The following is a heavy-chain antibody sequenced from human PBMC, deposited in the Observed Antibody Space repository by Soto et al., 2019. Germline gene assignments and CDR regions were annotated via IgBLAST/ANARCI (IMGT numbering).Heavy chain of an antibody. V-gene: IGHV4-30-4*01. J-gene: IGHJ6*02. CDR1: GGSISSGDYY. D-gene: IGHD5-18*01. Sequence: SETLSLTCTVSGGSISSGDYYWSWIRQPPGKGLEWIGYIYYSGTTYYNPSLKSRVTISVDTSKNQFSMKVSSVTAADTAVYYCARALIQLWPHYYYGMDVWGQGTTVTVSS. CDR2: IYYSGTT. CDR3: ARALIQLWPHYYYGMDV.